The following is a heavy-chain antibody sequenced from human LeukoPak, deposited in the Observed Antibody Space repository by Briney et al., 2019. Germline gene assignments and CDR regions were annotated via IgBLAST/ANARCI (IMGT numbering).Heavy chain of an antibody. CDR3: ARDPRLSSGYSTGILWYFDL. CDR1: GCTFTDYY. J-gene: IGHJ2*01. Sequence: ASVKVSCKASGCTFTDYYMHWVRQAPGQGLEWMGIINPNGGSTSYAQKFQGRVTMTRDTSTSTVYMELSSLRSDDTAVYYCARDPRLSSGYSTGILWYFDLWGRGTLVTVSS. CDR2: INPNGGST. V-gene: IGHV1-46*01. D-gene: IGHD3-22*01.